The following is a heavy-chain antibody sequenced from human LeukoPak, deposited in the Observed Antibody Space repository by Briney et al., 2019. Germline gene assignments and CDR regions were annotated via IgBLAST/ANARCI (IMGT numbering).Heavy chain of an antibody. D-gene: IGHD4-17*01. J-gene: IGHJ4*02. Sequence: PGGSLRLSCAASGFTFSSYAMTWVRQAPGKGLEWVPSINNSGTDTYYEDSVKGRFTISRDNSKNTLFLHINSLSAEDTAVYFCAAAVNTGRAEHYWGQGTLVTVSS. CDR1: GFTFSSYA. CDR3: AAAVNTGRAEHY. V-gene: IGHV3-23*01. CDR2: INNSGTDT.